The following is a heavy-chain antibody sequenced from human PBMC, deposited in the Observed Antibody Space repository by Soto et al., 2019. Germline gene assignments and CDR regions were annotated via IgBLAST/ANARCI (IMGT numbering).Heavy chain of an antibody. D-gene: IGHD4-4*01. V-gene: IGHV3-74*01. CDR1: GFTVSSNY. CDR2: ISTDGSST. J-gene: IGHJ4*02. Sequence: GGSLRLSCAASGFTVSSNYMSWVRQAPGKGLEWVSRISTDGSSTNYADSVKGRFTISRDNAKSTLYLQMNSLRAEDTAVYYCARATGSNYPFDYWGQGSLVTVSS. CDR3: ARATGSNYPFDY.